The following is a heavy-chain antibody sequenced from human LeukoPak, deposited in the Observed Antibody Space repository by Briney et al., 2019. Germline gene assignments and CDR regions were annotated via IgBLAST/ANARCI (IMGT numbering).Heavy chain of an antibody. CDR1: GGSISTSNYY. J-gene: IGHJ6*03. D-gene: IGHD4-17*01. CDR2: IFYSGST. Sequence: PSETLSLTCTVSGGSISTSNYYWGWIRQPPGKGLEWIGNIFYSGSTYYSPSLRSRVTISLDTSRNQFSLKLNSVTAADTAVYYCARENGDYGFYMDVWGKGTTVTISS. V-gene: IGHV4-39*07. CDR3: ARENGDYGFYMDV.